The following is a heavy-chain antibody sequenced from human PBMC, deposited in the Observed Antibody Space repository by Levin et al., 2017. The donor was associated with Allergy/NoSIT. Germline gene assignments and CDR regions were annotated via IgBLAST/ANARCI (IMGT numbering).Heavy chain of an antibody. CDR2: IYPGDSDT. V-gene: IGHV5-51*01. J-gene: IGHJ5*02. CDR3: ARRGGDSSGWYGERWKSENWFDP. D-gene: IGHD6-19*01. Sequence: GESLKISCKGSGYSFTSYWIGWVRQMPGNGLEWMGIIYPGDSDTRYSPSFQGQVTISADKSISTAYLQWSSLKASDTAMYYCARRGGDSSGWYGERWKSENWFDPWGQGTLVTVSS. CDR1: GYSFTSYW.